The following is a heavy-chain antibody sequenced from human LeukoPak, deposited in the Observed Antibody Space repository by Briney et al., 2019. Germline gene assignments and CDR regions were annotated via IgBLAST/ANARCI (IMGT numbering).Heavy chain of an antibody. CDR3: ARGRFFYGWGIDV. V-gene: IGHV3-7*01. J-gene: IGHJ6*02. CDR1: GFTFSDFG. CDR2: IKGDETEK. Sequence: GGSLRLSCAASGFTFSDFGMNWVRQAPGKGLEWVAFIKGDETEKHYVDSLKGRFTISRDNAENSLSLQMNSLTVEDTAVYFCARGRFFYGWGIDVWGQGTAVIVSS. D-gene: IGHD2/OR15-2a*01.